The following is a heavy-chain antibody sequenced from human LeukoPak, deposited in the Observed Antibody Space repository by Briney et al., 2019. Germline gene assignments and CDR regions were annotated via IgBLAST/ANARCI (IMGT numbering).Heavy chain of an antibody. CDR1: GFTFRTYW. V-gene: IGHV3-7*03. Sequence: PGGSLRLSCAASGFTFRTYWMSWVRQAPGKGLEWVANIKHDGSEKNYADSVKGRFTVSGDNTKNSLYLQMNSLRAEDTGVFYCARDQYDSWSRKGNFDSWGQGTLVIVSS. D-gene: IGHD3-3*01. J-gene: IGHJ4*02. CDR2: IKHDGSEK. CDR3: ARDQYDSWSRKGNFDS.